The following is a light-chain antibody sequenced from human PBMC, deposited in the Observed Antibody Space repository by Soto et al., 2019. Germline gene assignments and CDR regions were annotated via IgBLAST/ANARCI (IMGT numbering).Light chain of an antibody. CDR3: ATWDDSLDGPV. CDR1: SSNIGSNT. CDR2: SNF. Sequence: QSVLTQPPSASGTPGQRVTISCSGGSSNIGSNTVNWYHQLPGTAPKVLIYSNFKRPSGVPDRFSGSKSGTSASLAISGLQSEDEADYYCATWDDSLDGPVFGGGPKLTVL. V-gene: IGLV1-44*01. J-gene: IGLJ2*01.